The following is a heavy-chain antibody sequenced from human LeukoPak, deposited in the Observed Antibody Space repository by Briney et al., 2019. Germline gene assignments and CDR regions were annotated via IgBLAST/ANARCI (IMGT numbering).Heavy chain of an antibody. CDR2: IYSGGST. CDR1: GFTVSTSY. D-gene: IGHD2-21*01. J-gene: IGHJ3*01. CDR3: ARDVFQPPT. Sequence: GGSLRLSCAASGFTVSTSYLSWVRQPPGKVLQWVSVIYSGGSTYYADSVEGRFTISRDNSKNTLYLQMNSLRAEDTAVYYCARDVFQPPTWGQGTMVTVSS. V-gene: IGHV3-66*01.